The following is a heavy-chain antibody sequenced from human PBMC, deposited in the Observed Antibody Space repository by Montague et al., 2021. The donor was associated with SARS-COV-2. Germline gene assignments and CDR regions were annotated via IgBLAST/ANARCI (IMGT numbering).Heavy chain of an antibody. CDR2: KYYSGST. CDR3: ARVRYYGSGTSLGMDV. J-gene: IGHJ6*02. CDR1: GASISSRSYY. D-gene: IGHD3-10*01. V-gene: IGHV4-39*01. Sequence: SETLSLTCTVSGASISSRSYYWGWIRQPPGKGLEWIGFKYYSGSTYYSPTLKSRVTISVDTSKNQFSLKLSSVTAADTAVYYCARVRYYGSGTSLGMDVWGQGTTVTVSS.